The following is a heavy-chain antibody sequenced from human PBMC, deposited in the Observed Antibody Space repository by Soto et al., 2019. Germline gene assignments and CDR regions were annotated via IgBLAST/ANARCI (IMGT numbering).Heavy chain of an antibody. CDR1: RGSISTYY. CDR2: IYYNGNT. V-gene: IGHV4-59*08. J-gene: IGHJ3*02. CDR3: ARLPVTQRGAFDI. Sequence: SETLSLTCTVSRGSISTYYWSWIRQPPGKGLECIGYIYYNGNTNYNPSLKSRVTISVDTSKNQFTLNLNSVTAADTAVYYCARLPVTQRGAFDIWGQGTMVTVSS. D-gene: IGHD4-4*01.